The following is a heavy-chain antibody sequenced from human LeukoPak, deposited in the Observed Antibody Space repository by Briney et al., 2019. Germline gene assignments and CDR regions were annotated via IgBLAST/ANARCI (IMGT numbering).Heavy chain of an antibody. CDR3: ARDLGAATFDP. V-gene: IGHV1-69*04. J-gene: IGHJ5*02. D-gene: IGHD3-16*01. CDR1: GGTFSSYA. Sequence: ATVKVSCKASGGTFSSYAISWVRQAPGQGLEWMGRIIPILGIANYAQKFQGRVTITADKSTSTAYMELSSLRSEDTAVYYCARDLGAATFDPWGQGTLVTVSS. CDR2: IIPILGIA.